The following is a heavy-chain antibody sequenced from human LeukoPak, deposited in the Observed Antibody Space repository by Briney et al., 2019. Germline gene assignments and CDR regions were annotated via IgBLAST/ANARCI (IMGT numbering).Heavy chain of an antibody. D-gene: IGHD5/OR15-5a*01. CDR2: INHSGSA. CDR1: GGSFSGYY. Sequence: SETLSLTCAVYGGSFSGYYWSWIRQPPGKGLEWIGEINHSGSANYNPSLKSRVTISVDTSKNQFSLKLSSVTAADTAVYYCARGSTIFDPWGQGTLVTVSS. V-gene: IGHV4-34*01. J-gene: IGHJ5*02. CDR3: ARGSTIFDP.